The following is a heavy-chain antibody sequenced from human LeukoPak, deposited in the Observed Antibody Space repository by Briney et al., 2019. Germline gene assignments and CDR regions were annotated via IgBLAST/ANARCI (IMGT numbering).Heavy chain of an antibody. Sequence: ASVKVSCKASGYTFTSYDINWVRQATGQGLEWMGWMNPNSGNTGYAQKFQGRVTMTRNTSISTAYMELSSLRSEDTAVYYCARHYYGSGSDDYYYGMDVWGQGTTVTVSS. V-gene: IGHV1-8*01. CDR2: MNPNSGNT. CDR1: GYTFTSYD. J-gene: IGHJ6*02. CDR3: ARHYYGSGSDDYYYGMDV. D-gene: IGHD3-10*01.